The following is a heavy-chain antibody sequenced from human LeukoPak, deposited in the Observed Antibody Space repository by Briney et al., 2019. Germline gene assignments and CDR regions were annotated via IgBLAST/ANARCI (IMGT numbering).Heavy chain of an antibody. CDR1: GGSFSGYY. D-gene: IGHD1-14*01. CDR3: ASAARRDDWFDP. V-gene: IGHV4-34*01. CDR2: INHSGST. Sequence: SETLSLTCAVYGGSFSGYYWSWIRQPPGKGLEWIGEINHSGSTNYNPSLKSRVTISVDTSKNQFSLKLSSVTAADTAVYYCASAARRDDWFDPWGQGTLVTVSS. J-gene: IGHJ5*02.